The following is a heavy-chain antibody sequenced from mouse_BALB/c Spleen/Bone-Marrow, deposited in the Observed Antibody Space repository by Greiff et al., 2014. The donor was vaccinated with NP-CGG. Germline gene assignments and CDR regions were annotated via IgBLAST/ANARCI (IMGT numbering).Heavy chain of an antibody. J-gene: IGHJ4*01. Sequence: VQLQQPGAELVKPGASVKLSCTASGFNIKDTYMHWVKQRPEQGLEWIGRIDPANGNTKYDPKFQGKATITADTSSNTAYLQLSSLTSEDTSVYYCARDSHGAMDYWGQGTSVTVSS. CDR2: IDPANGNT. CDR3: ARDSHGAMDY. CDR1: GFNIKDTY. V-gene: IGHV14-3*02.